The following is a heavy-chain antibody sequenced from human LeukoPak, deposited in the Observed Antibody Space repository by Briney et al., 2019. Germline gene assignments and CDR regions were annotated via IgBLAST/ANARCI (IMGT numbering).Heavy chain of an antibody. CDR1: GFTFSSYG. J-gene: IGHJ4*02. Sequence: QPGGSLRLSCAASGFTFSSYGMHWVRQAPGKGLEWVAVISYDGSNKYYADSVKGRFTISRDNSKNTLYLQMNSLRAEDTAVYYCAKDLGDDFTAVDYWGQGTLVTVSS. D-gene: IGHD5-12*01. V-gene: IGHV3-30*18. CDR2: ISYDGSNK. CDR3: AKDLGDDFTAVDY.